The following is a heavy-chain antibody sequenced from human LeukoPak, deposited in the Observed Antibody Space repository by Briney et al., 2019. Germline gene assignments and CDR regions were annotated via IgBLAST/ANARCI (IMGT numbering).Heavy chain of an antibody. Sequence: GGSLRLSCAAPGFTFDDYAMHWVRQAPGKGLEWVSLISGDGGSTYYADSVKGRFTISRDNSKNSLYLQMNSLRTEDTALYYCAKDPYSGSYYAPYYFDYWGQGTLVTVSS. J-gene: IGHJ4*02. V-gene: IGHV3-43*02. D-gene: IGHD1-26*01. CDR2: ISGDGGST. CDR3: AKDPYSGSYYAPYYFDY. CDR1: GFTFDDYA.